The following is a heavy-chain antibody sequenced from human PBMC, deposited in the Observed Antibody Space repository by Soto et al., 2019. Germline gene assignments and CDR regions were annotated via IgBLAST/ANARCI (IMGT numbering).Heavy chain of an antibody. D-gene: IGHD4-17*01. Sequence: SETLSLTCAVSGDSISSGGYSWSWIRQLPGKGLEWIGYIYHSGSTYYNPSLKSRVTISLDRSKNQFSLRLSSVTAADTAVYYCARFYGDYYNWFDPWGQGTLVTVSS. CDR1: GDSISSGGYS. CDR2: IYHSGST. J-gene: IGHJ5*02. V-gene: IGHV4-30-2*01. CDR3: ARFYGDYYNWFDP.